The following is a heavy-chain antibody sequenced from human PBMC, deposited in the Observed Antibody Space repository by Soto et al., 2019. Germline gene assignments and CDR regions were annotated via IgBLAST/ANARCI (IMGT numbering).Heavy chain of an antibody. Sequence: PSETLSLTCTVSGGSISSSSYYWGWIRQPPGKGLEWIGSIYYSGSTYYNPSHKNRVNISVDTSKNQYSLKLNHVTAADTAVYYCASSHYYYMDVWGKGTTVTVSS. CDR3: ASSHYYYMDV. CDR2: IYYSGST. V-gene: IGHV4-39*01. J-gene: IGHJ6*03. CDR1: GGSISSSSYY.